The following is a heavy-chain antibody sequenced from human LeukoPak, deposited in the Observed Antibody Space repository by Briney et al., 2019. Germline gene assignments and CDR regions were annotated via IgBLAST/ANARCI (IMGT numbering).Heavy chain of an antibody. J-gene: IGHJ4*02. D-gene: IGHD3-3*01. CDR3: ARTYYDFWSGYYPYYFDY. CDR2: IYYSGST. CDR1: GGSISNYY. Sequence: TSETLSLTCTVSGGSISNYYWSWIRQPPGKGLEWIGYIYYSGSTKYNPSLKSRVTISVDTSKNQFSLKLTSVTAADTAVYYCARTYYDFWSGYYPYYFDYWGQGTLVTVSS. V-gene: IGHV4-59*08.